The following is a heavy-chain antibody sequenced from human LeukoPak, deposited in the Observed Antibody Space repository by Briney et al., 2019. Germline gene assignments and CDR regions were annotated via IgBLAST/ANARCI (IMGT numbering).Heavy chain of an antibody. CDR3: ARGGRYYVGFVDY. J-gene: IGHJ4*02. D-gene: IGHD1-26*01. Sequence: PGGSLRLSCAASGFTFSSYSMNWVRQAPVKVLEWVSSISSSSSYIYYADSVKGRFTISRDNAKNSLYLQMNSLRAEDTAVYYCARGGRYYVGFVDYWGQGTLVTVSS. CDR1: GFTFSSYS. V-gene: IGHV3-21*01. CDR2: ISSSSSYI.